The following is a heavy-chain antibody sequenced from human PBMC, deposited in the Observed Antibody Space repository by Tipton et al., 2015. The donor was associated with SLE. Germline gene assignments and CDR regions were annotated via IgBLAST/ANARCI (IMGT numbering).Heavy chain of an antibody. CDR2: ISSSGSTI. J-gene: IGHJ4*02. D-gene: IGHD6-13*01. Sequence: SLRLSCAASGFTVSSNYMSWVRQAPGKGLEWVSAISSSGSTIYYADSVKGRFTISRDNAKNSLYLQMNSLRAEDTAVYYCAREGHSSSWYGYWGQGTLVTVSS. V-gene: IGHV3-11*01. CDR3: AREGHSSSWYGY. CDR1: GFTVSSNY.